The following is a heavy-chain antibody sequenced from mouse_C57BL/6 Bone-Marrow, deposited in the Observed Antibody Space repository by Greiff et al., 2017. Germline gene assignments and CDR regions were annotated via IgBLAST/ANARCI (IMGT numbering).Heavy chain of an antibody. D-gene: IGHD1-1*01. V-gene: IGHV1-74*01. CDR2: IHPSDSDT. CDR1: GYTFTSYW. J-gene: IGHJ1*03. CDR3: AIRDHYYGSSYEYFDV. Sequence: VQLQQPGAELVKPGASVKVSCKASGYTFTSYWMHWVKQRPGQGLEWIGRIHPSDSDTNYNQKFKGKATLTVDKPSSTAYMQLSSLTSEDSAVYYCAIRDHYYGSSYEYFDVWGTGTTVTVSS.